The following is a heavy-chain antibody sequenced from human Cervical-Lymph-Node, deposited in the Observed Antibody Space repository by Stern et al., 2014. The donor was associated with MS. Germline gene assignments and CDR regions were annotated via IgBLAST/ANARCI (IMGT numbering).Heavy chain of an antibody. CDR3: ASAYSSSHYYFDY. J-gene: IGHJ4*02. D-gene: IGHD6-13*01. CDR1: GFSFSRYA. V-gene: IGHV3-33*01. CDR2: IWYDGSNP. Sequence: MQLVESGGGVVQPGRSLRLSCAASGFSFSRYAMHWVRQAPGKGLEWVALIWYDGSNPYYADSETGRFIISRDNFKNTLYLQMNSLRAEDTAVYYWASAYSSSHYYFDYWGQGTLVTVSS.